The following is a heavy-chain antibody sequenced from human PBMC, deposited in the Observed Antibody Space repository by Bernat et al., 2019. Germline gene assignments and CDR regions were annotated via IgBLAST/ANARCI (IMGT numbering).Heavy chain of an antibody. CDR3: ARSRSGAFDI. V-gene: IGHV3-21*01. CDR1: GFTFSSYN. D-gene: IGHD3-3*01. Sequence: EVQLVESGGGLVKPGGSLRLSCAASGFTFSSYNMNWVRQAPGKGLEWVSSISSSSSSIYYADSVKGRFTISRDNAQNSLYLQMNSLRAEDTAVYYWARSRSGAFDIWGQGTMVTVSS. J-gene: IGHJ3*02. CDR2: ISSSSSSI.